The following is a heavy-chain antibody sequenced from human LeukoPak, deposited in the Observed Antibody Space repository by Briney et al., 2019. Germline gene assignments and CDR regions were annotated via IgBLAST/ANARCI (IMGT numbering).Heavy chain of an antibody. Sequence: GGSLRVSCAASGFTFRGYGMTWVRQTPGKGLECVGVISPVGDTTFYADSVKGRFTISRDNSKNILFLEMNSLRVDDTAVYHCARKGLVLPFYYSELWGQGTLVTVSS. J-gene: IGHJ4*02. D-gene: IGHD3-10*01. CDR3: ARKGLVLPFYYSEL. V-gene: IGHV3-23*01. CDR1: GFTFRGYG. CDR2: ISPVGDTT.